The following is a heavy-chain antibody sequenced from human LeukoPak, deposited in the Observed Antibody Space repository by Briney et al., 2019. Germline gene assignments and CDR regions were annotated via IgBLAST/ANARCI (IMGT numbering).Heavy chain of an antibody. CDR1: GGSISSGGYY. CDR2: IYYSGST. V-gene: IGHV4-31*03. CDR3: ARLAPLYDSSGYYYNYYYYYYGMDV. Sequence: PSQTLSLTCTVSGGSISSGGYYWSWIRQHPGKGLEWIGYIYYSGSTYYNPSLKSRVTISVDTSKNQFSLKLSSVTAADTAVYYCARLAPLYDSSGYYYNYYYYYYGMDVWGQGTTVTVSS. D-gene: IGHD3-22*01. J-gene: IGHJ6*02.